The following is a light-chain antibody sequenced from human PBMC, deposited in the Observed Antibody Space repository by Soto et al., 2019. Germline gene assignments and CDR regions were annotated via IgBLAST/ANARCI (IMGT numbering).Light chain of an antibody. J-gene: IGKJ1*01. CDR2: DAS. V-gene: IGKV1-5*01. CDR1: QSIVSL. Sequence: IQITQNHSTLSASVGDRVTITCRASQSIVSLLAWYQQKPGKAPNLLIYDASSLESGVPSRFSGSGSGTEFTLTISSLQPDDFASYYCQQYNSYSRPFGQGTKVDIK. CDR3: QQYNSYSRP.